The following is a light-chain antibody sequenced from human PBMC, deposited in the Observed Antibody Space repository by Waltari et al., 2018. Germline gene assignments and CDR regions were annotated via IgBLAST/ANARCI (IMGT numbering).Light chain of an antibody. Sequence: ELVLTQSPGTLSLSPGERDTLSCRASQRVSKYLAWYQQRPGQAPRLLIYAASTRATGIPDRFSGSGFGTDFSLTISRLEPEDFAVYYCQNHERLPAKFGQGTKVEIK. CDR1: QRVSKY. CDR3: QNHERLPAK. V-gene: IGKV3-20*01. CDR2: AAS. J-gene: IGKJ1*01.